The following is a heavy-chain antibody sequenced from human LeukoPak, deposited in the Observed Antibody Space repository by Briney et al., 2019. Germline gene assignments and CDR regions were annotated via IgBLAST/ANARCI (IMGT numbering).Heavy chain of an antibody. CDR3: AKDWGSLDYYDSSGYYPLDY. CDR1: GFTFSSYW. CDR2: ISGSGGST. Sequence: GGSLRLSCAASGFTFSSYWMTWVRRAPGKGLEWVSAISGSGGSTYYADSVKGRFTISRDNSKNTLYLQMNSLRAEDTAVYYCAKDWGSLDYYDSSGYYPLDYWGQGTLVTVSS. D-gene: IGHD3-22*01. J-gene: IGHJ4*02. V-gene: IGHV3-23*01.